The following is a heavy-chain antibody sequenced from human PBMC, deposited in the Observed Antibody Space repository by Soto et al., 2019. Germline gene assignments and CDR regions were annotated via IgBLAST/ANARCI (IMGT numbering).Heavy chain of an antibody. CDR1: GDTFTGXY. Sequence: ASVKVSCKASGDTFTGXYIHWVRQAPGQGLEWMGWINPNSGDTSYAQRFQGWVTMTRDTSINTAYMELSSLRSDDPAVYFCARGLISSADYWGQGTLVTVSS. CDR3: ARGLISSADY. J-gene: IGHJ4*02. CDR2: INPNSGDT. V-gene: IGHV1-2*04. D-gene: IGHD6-13*01.